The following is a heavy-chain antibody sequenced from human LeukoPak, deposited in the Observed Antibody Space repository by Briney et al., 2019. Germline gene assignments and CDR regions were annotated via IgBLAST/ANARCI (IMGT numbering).Heavy chain of an antibody. CDR1: GFTFSSYW. CDR3: ARDSSGEYYYYYYMDV. CDR2: IKQDGSEK. Sequence: GGSLRLSCAASGFTFSSYWMSWVRQAPGKGLEWVANIKQDGSEKYYVDSVKGRFTISRDNAKNSLYLQMNSLRAEDTAVYYCARDSSGEYYYYYYMDVWGKGTTVTVSS. V-gene: IGHV3-7*01. D-gene: IGHD6-25*01. J-gene: IGHJ6*03.